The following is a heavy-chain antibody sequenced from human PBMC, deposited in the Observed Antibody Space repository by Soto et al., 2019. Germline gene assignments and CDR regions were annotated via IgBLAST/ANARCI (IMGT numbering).Heavy chain of an antibody. CDR3: ARVFDVNTALDYWYFDL. D-gene: IGHD5-18*01. CDR2: IYSSGRT. CDR1: GGSTSGNY. Sequence: QVQLQESGPGPVKASETLSLTCTLSGGSTSGNYWSWIRQPAGKGLARTGRIYSSGRTHYNPSLKSRVTMSVSTHDFSLKLNSVTAADTAVYYCARVFDVNTALDYWYFDLWGRGTLVTVSS. J-gene: IGHJ2*01. V-gene: IGHV4-4*07.